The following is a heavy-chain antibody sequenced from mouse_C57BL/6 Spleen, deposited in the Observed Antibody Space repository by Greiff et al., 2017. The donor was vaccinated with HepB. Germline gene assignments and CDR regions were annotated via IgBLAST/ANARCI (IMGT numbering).Heavy chain of an antibody. CDR3: ASGGDDGYTMDY. D-gene: IGHD2-3*01. V-gene: IGHV1-64*01. J-gene: IGHJ4*01. Sequence: VQLQQPGAELVKPGASVKLSCKASGYTFTSYWMHWVKQRPGQGLEWIGMIHPNSGSTNYNEKFKSKATLTVDKSSSTAYMQLSSLTSEDSAVYYCASGGDDGYTMDYWGQGTSVTVSS. CDR2: IHPNSGST. CDR1: GYTFTSYW.